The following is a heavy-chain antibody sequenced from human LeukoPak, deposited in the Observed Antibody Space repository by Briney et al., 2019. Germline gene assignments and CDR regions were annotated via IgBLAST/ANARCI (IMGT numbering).Heavy chain of an antibody. D-gene: IGHD1-26*01. CDR3: AKVTGVNYYLYYYFYMDV. CDR2: IRFDTDNK. CDR1: GFTFSRYG. Sequence: GGSLRLSCAASGFTFSRYGMHWVRQAPGKGLEWVAFIRFDTDNKYYADSVKGRFTISRDNSKNTLYLQMNSLRAEDTAMYYCAKVTGVNYYLYYYFYMDVWGKGTTVTVSS. J-gene: IGHJ6*03. V-gene: IGHV3-30*02.